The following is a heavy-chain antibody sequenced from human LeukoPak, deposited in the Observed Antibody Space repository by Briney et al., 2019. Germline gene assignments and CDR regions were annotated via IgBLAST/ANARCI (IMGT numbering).Heavy chain of an antibody. CDR2: IYHSRST. Sequence: PSETLSLTCAVSGYSISSGYYWSWIRQPPGKGLEWIGSIYHSRSTYYNPSLKSRVTISVDTSKNQFSLKVSSVTAADTAVYYCARAQDEYSSSRLWGQGTLVTVSS. CDR1: GYSISSGYY. CDR3: ARAQDEYSSSRL. D-gene: IGHD6-13*01. J-gene: IGHJ4*02. V-gene: IGHV4-38-2*01.